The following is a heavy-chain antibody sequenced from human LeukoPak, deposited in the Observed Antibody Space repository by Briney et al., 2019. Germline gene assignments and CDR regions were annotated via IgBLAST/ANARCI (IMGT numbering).Heavy chain of an antibody. V-gene: IGHV3-53*01. CDR3: ARGGTAMADYGGNAYYFDY. Sequence: GGSLRLSCAASGFAVSSNYMSWVRQAPGKGLEWVSVIYSGGNTYYADSVKGRFTISRDNSKSTLHLQMNSLRAEDTAVYYCARGGTAMADYGGNAYYFDYWGQGTLVTVSS. D-gene: IGHD4-23*01. CDR1: GFAVSSNY. J-gene: IGHJ4*02. CDR2: IYSGGNT.